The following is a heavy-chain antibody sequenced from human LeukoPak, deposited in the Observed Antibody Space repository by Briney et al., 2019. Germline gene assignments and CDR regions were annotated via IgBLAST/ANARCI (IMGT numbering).Heavy chain of an antibody. J-gene: IGHJ4*02. CDR1: GFTFSSYA. Sequence: GRFLRLSCAASGFTFSSYAIHWGRQAPGKGLEWVAVISSDGREKYYADSVKGRFTISRDNSMNTLYVQMSSLRAEDTAVYYCAKDLSVRKGSFVYWGQGTVISVSS. CDR2: ISSDGREK. V-gene: IGHV3-30*18. CDR3: AKDLSVRKGSFVY. D-gene: IGHD2/OR15-2a*01.